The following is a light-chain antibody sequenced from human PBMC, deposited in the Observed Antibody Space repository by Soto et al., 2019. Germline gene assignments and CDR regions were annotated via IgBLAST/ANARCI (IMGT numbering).Light chain of an antibody. V-gene: IGLV1-44*01. CDR1: SSNVGDNP. J-gene: IGLJ1*01. CDR3: AAWDDSLNAL. CDR2: IND. Sequence: QSVLTQPPSASGTPGQRITISCSGSSSNVGDNPVNWYQQLPVAAPKLLIYINDQRPSGVPDRFSGSKSGTSASLAISGLQPEDEADYYCAAWDDSLNALFGTGTKVTVL.